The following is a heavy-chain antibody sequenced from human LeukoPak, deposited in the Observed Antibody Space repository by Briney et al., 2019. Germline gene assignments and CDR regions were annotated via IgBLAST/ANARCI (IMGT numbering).Heavy chain of an antibody. D-gene: IGHD2-2*03. CDR2: ISSSGSTK. CDR3: AGEDGSAAFDI. Sequence: GGSLRLSCAASGFTFSDYYMTWIRQAPGKGLEWVSYISSSGSTKYYADSVKGRFTISRDNAKNSLYLQMNSLRAEDTAVYYCAGEDGSAAFDIWGQGTMVTVSS. J-gene: IGHJ3*02. V-gene: IGHV3-11*04. CDR1: GFTFSDYY.